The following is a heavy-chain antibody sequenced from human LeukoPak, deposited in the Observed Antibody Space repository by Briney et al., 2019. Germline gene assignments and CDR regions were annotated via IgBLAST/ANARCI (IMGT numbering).Heavy chain of an antibody. CDR2: INHSATT. V-gene: IGHV4-34*01. J-gene: IGHJ5*02. CDR3: ARASYSSGWYWDWFDP. D-gene: IGHD6-19*01. Sequence: SETLSLTCEIERGSFSGYYWSWVRQTPGKGLEWIGEINHSATTYYNPSLKSRVTISVDTSKNQFSLKLSSVTAADTAVYYCARASYSSGWYWDWFDPWGQGTLVTVSS. CDR1: RGSFSGYY.